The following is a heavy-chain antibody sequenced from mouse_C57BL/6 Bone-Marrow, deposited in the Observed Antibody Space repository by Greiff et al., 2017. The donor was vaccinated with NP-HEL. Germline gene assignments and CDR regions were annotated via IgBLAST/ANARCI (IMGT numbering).Heavy chain of an antibody. CDR3: AKNDGRVFAY. CDR2: LWSGGST. CDR1: GFSLTSYG. J-gene: IGHJ3*01. Sequence: VQLQQSGPGLVQPSQSLSITCTVSGFSLTSYGVHWVRQPPGKGLEWLGVLWSGGSTYYKAALISRLSISKYNSKSQVFFKMNSLHADDTAIYYCAKNDGRVFAYWGQGTLVTVSA. D-gene: IGHD2-3*01. V-gene: IGHV2-4*01.